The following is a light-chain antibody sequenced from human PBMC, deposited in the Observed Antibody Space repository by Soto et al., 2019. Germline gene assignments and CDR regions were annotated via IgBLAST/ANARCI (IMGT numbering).Light chain of an antibody. J-gene: IGKJ3*01. V-gene: IGKV3-11*01. Sequence: EIVLTQSPATLSLYPGERATLSCRASQSVSSYLAWYQQKPGQAPRLLIYDASNRATGIPARFSGSGSGTGFTLTISSLEPEDFSVYYCQQRSNWPPGFTFGPGTKVDI. CDR2: DAS. CDR3: QQRSNWPPGFT. CDR1: QSVSSY.